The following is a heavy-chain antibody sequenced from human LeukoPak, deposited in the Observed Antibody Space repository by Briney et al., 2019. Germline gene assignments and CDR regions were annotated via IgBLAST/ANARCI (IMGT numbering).Heavy chain of an antibody. D-gene: IGHD6-13*01. CDR2: ISGSGDNT. J-gene: IGHJ4*02. V-gene: IGHV3-23*01. Sequence: GGSLRLSCAASGFTFSSYAMNWVRQAPGKGLEWVSIISGSGDNTYYTDSVKGRFTISRDNSKNTLFLQMNSLRAEDTAVYYCAREPTYTNTWYTTCDYWGQGTLVTVSS. CDR3: AREPTYTNTWYTTCDY. CDR1: GFTFSSYA.